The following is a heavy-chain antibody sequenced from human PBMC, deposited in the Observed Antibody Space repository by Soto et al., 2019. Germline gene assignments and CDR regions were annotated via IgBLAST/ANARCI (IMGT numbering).Heavy chain of an antibody. CDR2: IYYSGST. Sequence: PSETLSLTCSVSGESIGSGGHYWNWIRQRPEKGLEWIGYIYYSGSTHYNPSLRSRLTISLDTSKNQFFLRLVSVTAADTALYYCARDQALVLTVWGYWGQGIQVTVSS. V-gene: IGHV4-31*03. CDR3: ARDQALVLTVWGY. CDR1: GESIGSGGHY. D-gene: IGHD7-27*01. J-gene: IGHJ4*02.